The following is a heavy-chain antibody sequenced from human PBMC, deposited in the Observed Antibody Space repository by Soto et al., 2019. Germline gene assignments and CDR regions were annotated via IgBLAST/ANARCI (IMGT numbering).Heavy chain of an antibody. D-gene: IGHD3-16*01. J-gene: IGHJ6*02. CDR3: ARGLAGGIYYYYGMDV. CDR2: ISYDGSNK. Sequence: GGSLRLSCAASGFTFSSYAMHWVRQAPGKGLEWVAVISYDGSNKYYADSVKGRFTISRDNSKNTLYLQMNSLRAEDTAVYYCARGLAGGIYYYYGMDVWGQGTTVTVSS. CDR1: GFTFSSYA. V-gene: IGHV3-30-3*01.